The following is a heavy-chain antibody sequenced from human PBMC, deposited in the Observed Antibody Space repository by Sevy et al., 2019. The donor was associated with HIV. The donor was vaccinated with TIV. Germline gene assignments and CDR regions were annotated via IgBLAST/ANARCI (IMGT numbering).Heavy chain of an antibody. CDR3: AREIVGAESGGHDAFDV. Sequence: ASVKVSCRASGVTLTSFAFNWVRQAPGQGLEWVGWVVPILGTTNFAQKFQDRVSISADNARTTIYMELSSLTSEDTAVYYCAREIVGAESGGHDAFDVWGQGTMVTVSS. J-gene: IGHJ3*01. D-gene: IGHD3-10*01. CDR1: GVTLTSFA. CDR2: VVPILGTT. V-gene: IGHV1-69*06.